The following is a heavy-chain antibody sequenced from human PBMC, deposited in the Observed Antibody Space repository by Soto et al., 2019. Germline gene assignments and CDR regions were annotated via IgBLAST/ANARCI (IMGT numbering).Heavy chain of an antibody. V-gene: IGHV4-31*03. CDR1: GGSISSGGYY. J-gene: IGHJ5*02. D-gene: IGHD6-13*01. CDR3: ARVLDWQQLVYGPWFDP. CDR2: IYYSGST. Sequence: QVQLQESGPGLVKPSQTLSLTCTVSGGSISSGGYYWSWIRQHPGKGLEWIGYIYYSGSTYYNPSLKRRVTISVDTSKNQFSLKLSSVTAADTAVYYCARVLDWQQLVYGPWFDPWGQGTLVTVSS.